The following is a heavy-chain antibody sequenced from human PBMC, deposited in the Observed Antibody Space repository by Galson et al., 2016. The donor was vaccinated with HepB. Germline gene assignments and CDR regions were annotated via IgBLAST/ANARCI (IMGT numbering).Heavy chain of an antibody. Sequence: SLRLSCAASGFTFSNYAMSWVRQAPGKGLHWVSAISDSGANTHYADSVRGRFTVSRDNVKNTLYLQMNSLRAEDTAVYFCARLPYSPDDSTSGGYYFDYWGQGTLVTVSS. CDR3: ARLPYSPDDSTSGGYYFDY. CDR1: GFTFSNYA. CDR2: ISDSGANT. D-gene: IGHD3-10*01. V-gene: IGHV3-23*01. J-gene: IGHJ4*02.